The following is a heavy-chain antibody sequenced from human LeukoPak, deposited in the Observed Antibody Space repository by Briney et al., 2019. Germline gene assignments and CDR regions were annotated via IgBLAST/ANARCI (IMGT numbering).Heavy chain of an antibody. Sequence: SETXXLXCXXXXGSLXXYYXSWIRQPPGKGLEWIGYIYYSGSTNYNPSLKSRVTISVDTSKNQFSLKLSSVTAADTAVYYCARVGQQPSWGQGTLVTVSS. CDR1: XGSLXXYY. J-gene: IGHJ5*02. CDR3: ARVGQQPS. V-gene: IGHV4-59*01. D-gene: IGHD6-13*01. CDR2: IYYSGST.